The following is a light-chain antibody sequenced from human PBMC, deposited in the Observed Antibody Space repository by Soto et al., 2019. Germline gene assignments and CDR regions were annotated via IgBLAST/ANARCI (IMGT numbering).Light chain of an antibody. J-gene: IGKJ1*01. CDR3: QQYNSSPWT. Sequence: DIQMTQPPSTLSASVGDRVTITCRASQSISSWLAWYQQKPGKAPKLLIYDASSLEGGVPSRFSGSGSGTEFTLTISSLQPDDFATYYCQQYNSSPWTFGQGTKVDIK. CDR1: QSISSW. V-gene: IGKV1-5*01. CDR2: DAS.